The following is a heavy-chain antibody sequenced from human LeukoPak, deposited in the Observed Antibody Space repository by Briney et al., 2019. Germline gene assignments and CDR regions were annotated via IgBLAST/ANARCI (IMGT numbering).Heavy chain of an antibody. CDR2: ISGSGGGT. CDR3: AKRGVVVRVILVGFHKEANYFDS. D-gene: IGHD3-10*01. CDR1: GITLSNYG. J-gene: IGHJ4*02. V-gene: IGHV3-23*01. Sequence: QPGGSLRLSCAVSGITLSNYGMSWVRQAPGKGLEWVAGISGSGGGTNYADSVKGRFTISRDNPKNTLYLHMHSLRAEDTAVYFCAKRGVVVRVILVGFHKEANYFDSWGQEALVTVSS.